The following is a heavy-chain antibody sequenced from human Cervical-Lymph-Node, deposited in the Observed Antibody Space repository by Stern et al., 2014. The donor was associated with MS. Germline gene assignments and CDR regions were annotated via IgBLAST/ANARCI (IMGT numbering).Heavy chain of an antibody. D-gene: IGHD3-22*01. CDR2: IYPGDSDT. Sequence: EVQLLESGAAVKKSGESLKISCEASGYTFTAYWIGWVRQMPGKGLEWMGTIYPGDSDTRYSPSFQGRVTISADKSITTAYLQWSSLKASDSAIYYCARTYDSSGYGLDYWGQGTVVTVSS. CDR1: GYTFTAYW. V-gene: IGHV5-51*03. CDR3: ARTYDSSGYGLDY. J-gene: IGHJ4*02.